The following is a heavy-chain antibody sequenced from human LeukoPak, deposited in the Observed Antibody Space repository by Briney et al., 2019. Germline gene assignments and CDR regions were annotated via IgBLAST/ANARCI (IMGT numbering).Heavy chain of an antibody. D-gene: IGHD7-27*01. V-gene: IGHV3-21*05. Sequence: GGSLRLSCAASGFAFSDYSMNWVRQAPGKGLEWVANIRGSSSGMGSGNYYAGSVKGRFTISRDNAKNSLYLQMNSLRAADTAFYYCARDDNWGFDYRGQGALVTVSS. CDR1: GFAFSDYS. CDR3: ARDDNWGFDY. J-gene: IGHJ4*02. CDR2: IRGSSSGMGSGN.